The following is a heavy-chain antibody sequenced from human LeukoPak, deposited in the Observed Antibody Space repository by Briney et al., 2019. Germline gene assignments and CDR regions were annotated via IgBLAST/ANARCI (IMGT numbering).Heavy chain of an antibody. CDR1: GFTFSNAW. Sequence: KTGGSLRLSCAASGFTFSNAWMSWVRQAPGKGLEWVGRIKSKTDGGTTDYAAPVKGRFTISRDDSKNTLYLQMNSLKTEDTAVYYCTTPIDFWRNNYFDYWGQGTLVTVSS. J-gene: IGHJ4*02. CDR3: TTPIDFWRNNYFDY. CDR2: IKSKTDGGTT. V-gene: IGHV3-15*01. D-gene: IGHD3-3*01.